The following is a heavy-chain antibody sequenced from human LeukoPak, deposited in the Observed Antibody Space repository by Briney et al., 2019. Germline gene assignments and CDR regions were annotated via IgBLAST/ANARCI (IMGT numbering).Heavy chain of an antibody. V-gene: IGHV3-23*01. D-gene: IGHD5-24*01. Sequence: GGTLRLSCATSGFTFTTYGMNWVRQAPGKGLEWVSGIVPDGATTYYADSVKGRFTISRDNSKNTMFLQMNSLRADDTAVYCCAQDWRLIQFNHWGQGTLVTVSS. CDR2: IVPDGATT. CDR1: GFTFTTYG. J-gene: IGHJ5*02. CDR3: AQDWRLIQFNH.